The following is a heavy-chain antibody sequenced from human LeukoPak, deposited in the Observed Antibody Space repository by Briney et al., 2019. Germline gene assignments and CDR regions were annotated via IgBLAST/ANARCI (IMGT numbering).Heavy chain of an antibody. CDR1: RDTFNNYA. CDR2: ILPGFHTS. V-gene: IGHV1-69*13. CDR3: ARDRGTSSSLSVGQNYFFFYMDV. D-gene: IGHD6-6*01. Sequence: GASVKVSCKASRDTFNNYAITWVRQAPGQGLEWMGGILPGFHTSHYAQKFQDRITITADGATDTVYMELNSLISDDTAVYYCARDRGTSSSLSVGQNYFFFYMDVWGKGTTVTVSS. J-gene: IGHJ6*03.